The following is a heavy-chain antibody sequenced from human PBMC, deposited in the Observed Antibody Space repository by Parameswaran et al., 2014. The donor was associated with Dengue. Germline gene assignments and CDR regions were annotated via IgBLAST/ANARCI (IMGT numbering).Heavy chain of an antibody. CDR3: AKGAAVLRFLEWSHRGYDY. J-gene: IGHJ4*02. V-gene: IGHV3-30*18. D-gene: IGHD3-3*01. Sequence: WIRQPPGKGLEWVAVISYDGSNKYYADSVKGRFTISRDNSKNTLYLQMNSLRAEDTAVYYCAKGAAVLRFLEWSHRGYDYWGQGTLVTVSS. CDR2: ISYDGSNK.